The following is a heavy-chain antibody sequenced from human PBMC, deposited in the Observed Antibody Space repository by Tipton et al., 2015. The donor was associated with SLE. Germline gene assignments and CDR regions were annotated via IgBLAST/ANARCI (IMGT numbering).Heavy chain of an antibody. V-gene: IGHV3-43*01. CDR3: AIDRDVSSSTWYEFDY. J-gene: IGHJ4*02. CDR2: ISWNSDSV. D-gene: IGHD6-13*01. CDR1: GFTFSSYG. Sequence: SLRLACAASGFTFSSYGMHWVRQLPGTGLEWVSLISWNSDSVFYADSVKGRFTISRDNSKNSLYLQMHSLKSEDTAFYYCAIDRDVSSSTWYEFDYWGQRTLVTVSS.